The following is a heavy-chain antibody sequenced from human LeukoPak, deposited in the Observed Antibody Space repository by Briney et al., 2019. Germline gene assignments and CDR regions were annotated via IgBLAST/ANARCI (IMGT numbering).Heavy chain of an antibody. CDR3: ARGVDYYYYYMDV. Sequence: GGSLRLSCAASGFTFSSYSMNWVRQAPGKGLEWVSSISSSSNYIYYADSAKGRFTVSRDNAKNSMYLQMNSLRAEDTAVYYCARGVDYYYYYMDVWGKGTTVTVSS. J-gene: IGHJ6*03. V-gene: IGHV3-21*01. CDR1: GFTFSSYS. CDR2: ISSSSNYI.